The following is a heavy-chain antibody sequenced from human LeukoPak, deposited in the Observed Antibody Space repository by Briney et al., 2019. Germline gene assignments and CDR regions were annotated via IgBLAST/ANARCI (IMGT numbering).Heavy chain of an antibody. Sequence: SETLSLTCAVSGYSISSGYYWGWIRQPPGKGLEWIGSIYHSGSTYYNPSLKSRVTISVDTSKNQFSLNLSSVTAADTAVYYCARHGDPYDSSGRNWFDPWGQGTLVTVSS. J-gene: IGHJ5*02. CDR2: IYHSGST. CDR3: ARHGDPYDSSGRNWFDP. V-gene: IGHV4-38-2*01. D-gene: IGHD3-22*01. CDR1: GYSISSGYY.